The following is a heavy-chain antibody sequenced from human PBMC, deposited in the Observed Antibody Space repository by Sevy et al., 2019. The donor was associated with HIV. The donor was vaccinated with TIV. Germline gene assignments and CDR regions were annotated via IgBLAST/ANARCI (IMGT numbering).Heavy chain of an antibody. CDR3: ARSGFLEWPGSFRGPRNWFDP. D-gene: IGHD3-3*01. V-gene: IGHV4-59*13. Sequence: SETPSLTCTVSGGSISSYYWSWIRQPPGKGLEWIGYIYYSGSTNYNPSLKSRVTISVDTSKNQFSLKLSSVTAADTAVYYCARSGFLEWPGSFRGPRNWFDPWGQGTLVTVSS. CDR1: GGSISSYY. J-gene: IGHJ5*02. CDR2: IYYSGST.